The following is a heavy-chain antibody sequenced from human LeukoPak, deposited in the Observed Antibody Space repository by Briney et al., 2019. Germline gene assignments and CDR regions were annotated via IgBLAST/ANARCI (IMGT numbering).Heavy chain of an antibody. D-gene: IGHD2-21*02. CDR2: IIPIFGTA. V-gene: IGHV1-69*06. CDR1: GGTFSSYA. Sequence: GASVKVSCKASGGTFSSYAISWVRQAPGQGLEWMGGIIPIFGTANYAQKFQGRVTITADKSTSTAYMELSSLRSEDTAVYYCARGTADYHIVVVTAPLGPYYYYYMDVWGKGTTVTVSS. CDR3: ARGTADYHIVVVTAPLGPYYYYYMDV. J-gene: IGHJ6*03.